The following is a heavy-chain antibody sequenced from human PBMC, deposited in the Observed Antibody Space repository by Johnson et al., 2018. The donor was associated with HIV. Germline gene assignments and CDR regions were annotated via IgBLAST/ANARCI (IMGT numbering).Heavy chain of an antibody. V-gene: IGHV3-30*02. CDR1: GFTFSIYG. J-gene: IGHJ3*01. CDR3: AKIITGTTYDALDL. CDR2: IHYDGSNK. Sequence: QVQLVESGGGVVQPGGSLRLSCTGSGFTFSIYGIHWVRQAPDKGLEWVAFIHYDGSNKYYADSVKGRFTISRDNSENTVYVQMNSLRTEDTGMYYCAKIITGTTYDALDLWGQGTMVTVSS. D-gene: IGHD1-20*01.